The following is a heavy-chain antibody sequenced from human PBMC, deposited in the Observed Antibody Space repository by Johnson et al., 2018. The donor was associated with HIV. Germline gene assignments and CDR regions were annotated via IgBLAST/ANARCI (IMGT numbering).Heavy chain of an antibody. CDR3: ARELGYSSRAFGAFDI. J-gene: IGHJ3*02. CDR2: ISSSRSTL. D-gene: IGHD6-13*01. V-gene: IGHV3-11*04. Sequence: QVQLVESGGDLVKPGGSLSLSCAASAFIFTDYYMSWIRPAPGKGLQWVSYISSSRSTLYYADSVTGRFTISRDNAMKSLYLQMNSLRAEDTAVYYCARELGYSSRAFGAFDIWGQGTMVTVSS. CDR1: AFIFTDYY.